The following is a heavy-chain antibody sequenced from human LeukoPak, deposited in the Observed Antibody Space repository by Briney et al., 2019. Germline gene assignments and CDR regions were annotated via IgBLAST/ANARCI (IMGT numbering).Heavy chain of an antibody. Sequence: GGSLRLSCAASGFTFSSYWMHWVRQAPGKGLVWVTRINTDGSSTSYADSVKGRFTISRDNAKNTLFLQMKSLRAEDTAVYYCARVGSGTTRDYWGKGTMVTVSS. J-gene: IGHJ4*02. D-gene: IGHD1/OR15-1a*01. CDR1: GFTFSSYW. CDR3: ARVGSGTTRDY. CDR2: INTDGSST. V-gene: IGHV3-74*01.